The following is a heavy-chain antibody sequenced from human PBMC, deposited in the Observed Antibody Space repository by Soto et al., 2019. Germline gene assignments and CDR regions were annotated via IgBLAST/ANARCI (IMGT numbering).Heavy chain of an antibody. CDR1: GFTFSSYR. J-gene: IGHJ6*02. D-gene: IGHD6-13*01. CDR3: ARVGYSSSWYGDYYYYGMDV. Sequence: EVQLVESGGGLVQPGGSLRLSCAASGFTFSSYRMSWVRQAPGKGLEWVANIKQDGSEKYYVDSVKGRFTISRDNAKNSLYLQMNSLRAEDTAVYYCARVGYSSSWYGDYYYYGMDVWGQWTTVTVSS. V-gene: IGHV3-7*01. CDR2: IKQDGSEK.